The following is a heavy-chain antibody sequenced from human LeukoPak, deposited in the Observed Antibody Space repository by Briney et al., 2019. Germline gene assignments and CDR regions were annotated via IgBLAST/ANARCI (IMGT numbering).Heavy chain of an antibody. CDR1: GYTFTSYG. V-gene: IGHV1-3*01. CDR2: INAGNGNT. CDR3: ARDSPIHTAMVFPSVGY. Sequence: ASVKVSCKASGYTFTSYGISWVRQAPGQRLEWMGWINAGNGNTKYSQEFQGRVTITRDTSASTAYMELSSLRSDDTAVYYCARDSPIHTAMVFPSVGYWGQGTLVTVSS. J-gene: IGHJ4*02. D-gene: IGHD5-18*01.